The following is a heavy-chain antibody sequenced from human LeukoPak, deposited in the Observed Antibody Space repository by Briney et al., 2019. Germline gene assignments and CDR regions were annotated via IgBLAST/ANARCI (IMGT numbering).Heavy chain of an antibody. CDR3: VREYSSSWYYYYGMDV. D-gene: IGHD6-13*01. J-gene: IGHJ6*02. V-gene: IGHV1-18*01. CDR2: ISAYNGNT. Sequence: ASVKVSCKASGYTFTSYGISWVRQAPGQGLEWMGWISAYNGNTNYAQKLQGRVTMTTDTSTSTAYMELRSLRSDDTAVYYCVREYSSSWYYYYGMDVWGQGTTVTVSS. CDR1: GYTFTSYG.